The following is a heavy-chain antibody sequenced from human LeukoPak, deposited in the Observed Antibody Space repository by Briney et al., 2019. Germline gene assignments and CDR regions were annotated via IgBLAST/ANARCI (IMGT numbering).Heavy chain of an antibody. D-gene: IGHD2-2*01. CDR2: IIPIFGTA. CDR1: GGTFSSYA. CDR3: ARVYCSSTSCYEVDY. J-gene: IGHJ4*02. V-gene: IGHV1-69*05. Sequence: GASVKVSCKASGGTFSSYAISWVRQAPGQGLEWMGGIIPIFGTANYAQKFQGRVTITTGESTSTAYMELSSLRSEDTAVYYCARVYCSSTSCYEVDYWGQGTLVTVSS.